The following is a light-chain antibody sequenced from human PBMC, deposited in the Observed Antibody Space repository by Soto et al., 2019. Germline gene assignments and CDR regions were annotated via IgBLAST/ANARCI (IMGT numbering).Light chain of an antibody. V-gene: IGLV3-21*02. J-gene: IGLJ1*01. Sequence: SYELTQPPSVSVAPGQTARITCGGNNIGSKSVHWYLQKPGQAPVLVVYDESDRPSGIPERFSGSNSGNTASLTVSALQAEDEADYYCSSYTDRKNLVFGTGTKLTVL. CDR3: SSYTDRKNLV. CDR1: NIGSKS. CDR2: DES.